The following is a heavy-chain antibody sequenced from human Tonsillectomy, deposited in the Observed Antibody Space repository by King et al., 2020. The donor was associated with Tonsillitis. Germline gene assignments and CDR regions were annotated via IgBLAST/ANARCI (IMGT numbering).Heavy chain of an antibody. J-gene: IGHJ6*02. CDR1: GFTFSKYS. CDR3: ARRDYYFYGMDV. CDR2: ITTSSSFI. V-gene: IGHV3-21*06. D-gene: IGHD3/OR15-3a*01. Sequence: VQLVESGGGLVRPGGSLRLSCAASGFTFSKYSMNWVRQAPGEGLEWVSYITTSSSFIYYADSVKGRFTISRDNAKNSLYLQMNSLRADDTAVYYCARRDYYFYGMDVWGQGTTVTVSS.